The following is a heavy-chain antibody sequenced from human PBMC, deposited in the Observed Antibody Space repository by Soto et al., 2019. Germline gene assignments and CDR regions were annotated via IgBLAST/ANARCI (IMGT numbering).Heavy chain of an antibody. CDR3: ARGENPYCGGDCYSLLGY. V-gene: IGHV1-69*06. CDR2: IIPIFGTA. Sequence: QVQLVQSGAEVQKPGSSVKVSCKASGGTFSSYAISWVRQAPGQGLEWMGGIIPIFGTANYAQKFQGRVTITADKSTSTAYMELSSLRSEDTAVYYCARGENPYCGGDCYSLLGYWGQGTLVTVSS. J-gene: IGHJ4*02. D-gene: IGHD2-21*02. CDR1: GGTFSSYA.